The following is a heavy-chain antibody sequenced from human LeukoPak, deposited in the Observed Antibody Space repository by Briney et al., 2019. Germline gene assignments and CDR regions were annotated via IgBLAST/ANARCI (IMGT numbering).Heavy chain of an antibody. J-gene: IGHJ6*02. D-gene: IGHD6-13*01. CDR3: AKAASSSWPSYYYGMDV. CDR1: GFTFSSSA. V-gene: IGHV3-23*01. CDR2: TTGSGGNT. Sequence: PGGSLRLSCAASGFTFSSSAMSWVRQVPGKGLEWVSVTTGSGGNTYYADSVKGRFTISKDNSKNTVYLQMSSLRVDDTAVYYCAKAASSSWPSYYYGMDVWGQGTTVTVSS.